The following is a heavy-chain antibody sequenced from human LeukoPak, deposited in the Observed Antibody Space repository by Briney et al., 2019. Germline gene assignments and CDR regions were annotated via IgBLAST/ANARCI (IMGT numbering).Heavy chain of an antibody. CDR3: ARDPSDYGDYWLRPGYYYHYMYV. V-gene: IGHV5-51*01. J-gene: IGHJ6*03. CDR2: IYPGDSDT. D-gene: IGHD4-17*01. CDR1: GFSFTNYW. Sequence: GESLKISCKGSGFSFTNYWIGWVRQMPGKGLEWMGIIYPGDSDTRYSPSFQGQVTISADKSISTAYLQWTSLQASDTAMYYCARDPSDYGDYWLRPGYYYHYMYVWGKENTVTVSS.